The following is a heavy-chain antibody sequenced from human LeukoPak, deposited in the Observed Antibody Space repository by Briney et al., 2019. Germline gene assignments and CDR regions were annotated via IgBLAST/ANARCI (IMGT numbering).Heavy chain of an antibody. CDR2: IYSGGST. V-gene: IGHV3-66*01. D-gene: IGHD3-10*01. Sequence: PGGSLRLSCAASGFTVSSNYMSWVRQAPGKGLEWVSVIYSGGSTYYADSVKGRFTISRDSSKNTLYLQMNSLRAEDTAVYYCASGPKVLLWFGELLSTEYYFDYWGQGTLVTVSS. CDR1: GFTVSSNY. CDR3: ASGPKVLLWFGELLSTEYYFDY. J-gene: IGHJ4*02.